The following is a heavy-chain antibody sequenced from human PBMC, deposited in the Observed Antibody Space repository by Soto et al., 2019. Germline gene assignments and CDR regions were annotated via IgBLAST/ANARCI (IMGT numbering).Heavy chain of an antibody. Sequence: PGESLKISCTGFGYTFTTFWISWVRQMPGKGLEWMGRIDPGDTYATYSPAFQGHVTISADKATSTAYLQWSSLKASDTAMYFCARMYCTTTTCDSWFDPWGQGTRVTVSS. CDR2: IDPGDTYA. D-gene: IGHD2-2*01. CDR3: ARMYCTTTTCDSWFDP. V-gene: IGHV5-10-1*01. J-gene: IGHJ5*02. CDR1: GYTFTTFW.